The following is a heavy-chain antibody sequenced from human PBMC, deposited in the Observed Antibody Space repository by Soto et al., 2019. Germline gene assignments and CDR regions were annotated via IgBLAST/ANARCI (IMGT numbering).Heavy chain of an antibody. V-gene: IGHV4-59*08. CDR3: PRGVGSGSYYNQYNWFDP. D-gene: IGHD3-10*01. CDR2: IYYSGST. CDR1: GGSISSYY. Sequence: PSETLSPTCTVAGGSISSYYWSWIRQPPGKGLEWIGYIYYSGSTNYNPSLKSRVTISVDTSKNQFSLKLSSVTAADTAVYYCPRGVGSGSYYNQYNWFDPWGQGTLVTVS. J-gene: IGHJ5*02.